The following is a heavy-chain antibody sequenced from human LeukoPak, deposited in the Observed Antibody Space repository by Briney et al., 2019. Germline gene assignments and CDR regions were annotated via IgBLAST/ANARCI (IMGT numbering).Heavy chain of an antibody. CDR3: ARDSSDIVVVPAAIGWYFDY. V-gene: IGHV3-30-3*01. Sequence: GGSLRLSCAASGFTFSSYAVHWVRQAPGKGLEWVAVISYDGSNKYYADSVKGRFTISRDNSKNTLYLQMNSLRAEDTAVYYCARDSSDIVVVPAAIGWYFDYWGQGTLVTVSS. CDR2: ISYDGSNK. CDR1: GFTFSSYA. J-gene: IGHJ4*02. D-gene: IGHD2-2*01.